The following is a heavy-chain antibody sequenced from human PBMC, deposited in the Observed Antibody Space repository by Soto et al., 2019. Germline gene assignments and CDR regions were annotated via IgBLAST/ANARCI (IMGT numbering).Heavy chain of an antibody. Sequence: PSEIPSPACTFSGGPLSSGDYYWGWIPPPPGKGLEWIGYLYYSGSTYYNPSLKSRVTISVDTSKNQFSLKLSSVTAADTAVYYCASTYYYDSSGYTFGYWGQGILVTVSS. J-gene: IGHJ4*02. CDR2: LYYSGST. D-gene: IGHD3-22*01. CDR1: GGPLSSGDYY. V-gene: IGHV4-30-4*01. CDR3: ASTYYYDSSGYTFGY.